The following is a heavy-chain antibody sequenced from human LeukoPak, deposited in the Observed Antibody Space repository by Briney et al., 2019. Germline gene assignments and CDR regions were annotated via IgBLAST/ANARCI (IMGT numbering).Heavy chain of an antibody. D-gene: IGHD3-10*02. Sequence: GGSLRLSCEASGFSFSNYWMSWVRQAPGKGLEWVSYISSSGSTIYYADSVKGRFTISRDNAKNSLYLQMNSLRAEDTAVYYCAELGITMIGGVWGKGTTVTISS. CDR1: GFSFSNYW. V-gene: IGHV3-48*04. J-gene: IGHJ6*04. CDR3: AELGITMIGGV. CDR2: ISSSGSTI.